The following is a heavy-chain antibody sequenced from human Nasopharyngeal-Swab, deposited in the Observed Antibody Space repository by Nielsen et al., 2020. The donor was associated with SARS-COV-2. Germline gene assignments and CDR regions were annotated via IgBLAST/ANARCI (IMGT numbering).Heavy chain of an antibody. CDR1: GYTFTSYV. CDR2: MNPNSGNS. CDR3: ARAEYYYYYMDV. V-gene: IGHV1-8*01. J-gene: IGHJ6*03. Sequence: ASVKVSCKASGYTFTSYVINWARQATGQGLEWMGWMNPNSGNSGYTQKFQGRVTMTRNTSISTAYMELSSLRSEDTAVYYCARAEYYYYYMDVWGKGTTVTVSS.